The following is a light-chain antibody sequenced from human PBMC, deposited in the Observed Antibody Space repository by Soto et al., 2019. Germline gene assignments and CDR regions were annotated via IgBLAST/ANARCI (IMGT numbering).Light chain of an antibody. J-gene: IGLJ2*01. V-gene: IGLV2-14*01. CDR2: DVS. Sequence: QSVLTQPASVSGSPGQSITISCTGTSSDVGGYNYVSWYQQHPGKAPKLMVYDVSNRPSGVSNRFSGSKSGNTASLTISGLQAADEADYYCSSYTSSSTPEVVFGGGTKLTVL. CDR1: SSDVGGYNY. CDR3: SSYTSSSTPEVV.